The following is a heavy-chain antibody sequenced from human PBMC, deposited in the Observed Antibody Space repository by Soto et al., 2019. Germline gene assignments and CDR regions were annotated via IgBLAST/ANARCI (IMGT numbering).Heavy chain of an antibody. J-gene: IGHJ5*02. CDR1: GAALNSGNYY. CDR3: ARLRIATNNYKWFGP. CDR2: IYVTGAV. Sequence: SETLSLTCSVSGAALNSGNYYWSWIRQVPGKGLEWIGHIYVTGAVDYNPSLRDRITISQDTSERQFSLNLRLVTAADTAVYYCARLRIATNNYKWFGPRDQRSLFTVSS. D-gene: IGHD2-21*01. V-gene: IGHV4-31*03.